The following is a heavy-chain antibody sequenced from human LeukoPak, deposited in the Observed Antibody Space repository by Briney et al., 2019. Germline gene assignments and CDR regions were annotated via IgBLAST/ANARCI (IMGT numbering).Heavy chain of an antibody. V-gene: IGHV3-53*01. CDR1: GFTVSSNY. D-gene: IGHD6-6*01. CDR3: ARVGSSSNYYYYYYMDV. CDR2: IYSGGST. Sequence: GGSLRLSCAASGFTVSSNYMSWVRQAPGKGLEWVSVIYSGGSTYYADSVKGRFTISRDNSKNTLYLQMNSLRAEDTAVYYCARVGSSSNYYYYYYMDVWGKGTTVTVSS. J-gene: IGHJ6*03.